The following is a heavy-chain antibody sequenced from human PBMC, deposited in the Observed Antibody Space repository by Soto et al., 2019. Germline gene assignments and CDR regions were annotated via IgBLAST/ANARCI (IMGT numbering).Heavy chain of an antibody. Sequence: PSETLSLTCTVSGGSISSYYWSWIRQPPGKGLEWIGYIYYSGSTNYNPSLKSRVTISVDTSKNQFSLKLSSVTAADTAVYYCARDFLTSELRVFAPWGQGTLVTVYS. D-gene: IGHD1-7*01. CDR2: IYYSGST. V-gene: IGHV4-59*01. CDR3: ARDFLTSELRVFAP. CDR1: GGSISSYY. J-gene: IGHJ5*02.